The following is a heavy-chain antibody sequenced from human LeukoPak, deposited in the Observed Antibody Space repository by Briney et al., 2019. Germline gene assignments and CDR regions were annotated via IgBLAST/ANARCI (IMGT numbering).Heavy chain of an antibody. J-gene: IGHJ5*02. CDR1: GFTLNNYA. CDR3: ARDPDPHCSGGSCYSYNWFDP. Sequence: GGSLRLSCAASGFTLNNYAMTWVRQAPGKGVEWVSSINPSGVDTYYAGSVKGRFTISRDNSVNTLYLQMNSLRAEDTAVYYCARDPDPHCSGGSCYSYNWFDPWGQGTLVTVSS. V-gene: IGHV3-23*01. CDR2: INPSGVDT. D-gene: IGHD2-15*01.